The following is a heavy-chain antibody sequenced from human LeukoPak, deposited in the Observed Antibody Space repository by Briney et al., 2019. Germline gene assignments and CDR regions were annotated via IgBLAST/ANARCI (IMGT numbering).Heavy chain of an antibody. CDR1: GYTFTGYY. D-gene: IGHD6-13*01. Sequence: ASVKVSCKASGYTFTGYYMHWVRQAPGQGREWMGRINPNSGGTNYTQKFQGRGTVTRETSITTDHMELSRLRSDETAVYYCAREHIAAAGYYYYYMDVWGKGTTVTVSS. CDR2: INPNSGGT. J-gene: IGHJ6*03. V-gene: IGHV1-2*06. CDR3: AREHIAAAGYYYYYMDV.